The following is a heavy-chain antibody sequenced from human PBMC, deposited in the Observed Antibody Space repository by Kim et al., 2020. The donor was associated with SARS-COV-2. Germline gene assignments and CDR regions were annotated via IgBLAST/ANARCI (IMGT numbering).Heavy chain of an antibody. CDR1: GFTFSNDW. CDR3: TTQGPRLRLGELSLTDY. V-gene: IGHV3-15*01. CDR2: INSKTDGGTT. J-gene: IGHJ4*02. D-gene: IGHD3-16*02. Sequence: GGSLRLSCAASGFTFSNDWMHWVRQAPGKGLEWVGRINSKTDGGTTDDAAPVKGRFTISRDDSTNTLYLQMNSLKTEDTAVYYCTTQGPRLRLGELSLTDYWGQGTLVTVSS.